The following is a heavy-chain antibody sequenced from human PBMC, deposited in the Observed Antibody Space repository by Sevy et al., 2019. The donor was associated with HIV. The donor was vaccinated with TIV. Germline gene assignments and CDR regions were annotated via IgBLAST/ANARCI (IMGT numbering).Heavy chain of an antibody. Sequence: GGSLRLPCAASGFTFSNAWMSWVRQAPGKGLEWVGRIKSKTDGGTTDYAAPVKGRFTISRDDSKNTLYLQMNSLKTEDTAVYYCTTLSYYYDSSGYYYSDYWGQGTLVTVSS. CDR1: GFTFSNAW. V-gene: IGHV3-15*01. CDR2: IKSKTDGGTT. CDR3: TTLSYYYDSSGYYYSDY. D-gene: IGHD3-22*01. J-gene: IGHJ4*02.